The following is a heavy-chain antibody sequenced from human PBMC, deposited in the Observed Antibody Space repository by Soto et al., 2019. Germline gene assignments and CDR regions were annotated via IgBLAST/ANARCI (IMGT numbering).Heavy chain of an antibody. D-gene: IGHD2-2*01. CDR3: ANIVVVPAAMGFTGHFDY. CDR1: GFTFSSYA. V-gene: IGHV3-23*01. J-gene: IGHJ4*02. Sequence: GGSLRLSCAASGFTFSSYAMSWVRQAPGKGLEWVSAISGSGGSTYYADSVKGRFTISRDNSKNTLYLQMNSLRAEDTAVYYCANIVVVPAAMGFTGHFDYWGQGTLVTVSS. CDR2: ISGSGGST.